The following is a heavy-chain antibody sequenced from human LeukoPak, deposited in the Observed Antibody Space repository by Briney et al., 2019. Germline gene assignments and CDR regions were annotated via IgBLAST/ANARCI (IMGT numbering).Heavy chain of an antibody. D-gene: IGHD6-19*01. CDR2: IYYSGST. V-gene: IGHV4-59*01. J-gene: IGHJ4*02. Sequence: SSETLSLTCTVSGGSISSYYWSWIRQPPGKGLEWIGYIYYSGSTNYNPSLKSRVTISVDTSKNQFSLKLSSVTAADTAVYYCARVRAVAGQKPIYIDYWGQGTLVTVSS. CDR3: ARVRAVAGQKPIYIDY. CDR1: GGSISSYY.